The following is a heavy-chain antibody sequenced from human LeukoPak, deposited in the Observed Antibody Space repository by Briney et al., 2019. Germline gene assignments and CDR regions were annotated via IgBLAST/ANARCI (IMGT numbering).Heavy chain of an antibody. Sequence: GGSLGLSCAASGFTFSSYWMSWVRQAPGKGLEWVANIKQDGSEKYYVDSVKGRFTISRDNAKNSLYLQMNSLRAEDTAVYYCARLRRDYYDSSGYDTFDYWGQGTLVTVSS. CDR3: ARLRRDYYDSSGYDTFDY. D-gene: IGHD3-22*01. CDR1: GFTFSSYW. J-gene: IGHJ4*02. V-gene: IGHV3-7*01. CDR2: IKQDGSEK.